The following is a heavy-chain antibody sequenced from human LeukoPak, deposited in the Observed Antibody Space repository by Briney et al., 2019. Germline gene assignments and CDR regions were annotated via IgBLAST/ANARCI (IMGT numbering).Heavy chain of an antibody. D-gene: IGHD5-24*01. CDR3: AKDRVNGYNSFFDY. Sequence: GGSLRLSCEASGFIFSNYAMTWVRQAPGKGLEWVSVISGSDGATYYADSVKGRCIISRDNPKNTLYLQMNSLRAEDTAVYYCAKDRVNGYNSFFDYWGQGTLVTVSS. J-gene: IGHJ4*02. CDR1: GFIFSNYA. CDR2: ISGSDGAT. V-gene: IGHV3-23*01.